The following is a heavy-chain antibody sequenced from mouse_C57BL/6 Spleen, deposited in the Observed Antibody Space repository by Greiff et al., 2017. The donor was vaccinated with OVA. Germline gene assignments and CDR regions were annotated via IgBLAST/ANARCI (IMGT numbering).Heavy chain of an antibody. CDR3: AREWYYGSSYAGFDY. CDR2: ISDGGSYT. D-gene: IGHD1-1*01. V-gene: IGHV5-4*01. J-gene: IGHJ2*01. CDR1: GFTFSSYA. Sequence: EVQRVESGGGLVKPGGSLKLSCAASGFTFSSYAMSWVRQTPEKRLEWVATISDGGSYTYYPDNVKGRFTISRDNAKNNLYLQMSHLKSEDTAMYYCAREWYYGSSYAGFDYWGQGTTLTVSS.